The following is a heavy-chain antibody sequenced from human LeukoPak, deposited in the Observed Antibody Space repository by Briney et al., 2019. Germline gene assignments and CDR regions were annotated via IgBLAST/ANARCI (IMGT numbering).Heavy chain of an antibody. CDR1: GGSISIGGYY. V-gene: IGHV4-31*11. CDR3: ARVTSGEFADY. J-gene: IGHJ4*02. D-gene: IGHD3-10*01. CDR2: IYYSGIT. Sequence: SETLSLTCAVSGGSISIGGYYWSWIRQHPGKGLEWIGYIYYSGITYYNPSLKSRVTISVDTSKNQFSLYLSSVTAADTAVYYCARVTSGEFADYWGQGTLVTVSS.